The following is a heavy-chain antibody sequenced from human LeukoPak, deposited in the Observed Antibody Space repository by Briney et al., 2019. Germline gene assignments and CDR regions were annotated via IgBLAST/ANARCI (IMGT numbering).Heavy chain of an antibody. CDR1: GYTFTSYG. Sequence: GASVKVSCKASGYTFTSYGISWVRQAPGQGLEWMGWISAYNGNTNYAQKLQGRVTMTTDTSTSTAYMELRSLRSDDTAVYYCARERPHCSSSCMRYYYYMDVWGKGTTVTVSS. CDR2: ISAYNGNT. D-gene: IGHD6-13*01. J-gene: IGHJ6*03. CDR3: ARERPHCSSSCMRYYYYMDV. V-gene: IGHV1-18*01.